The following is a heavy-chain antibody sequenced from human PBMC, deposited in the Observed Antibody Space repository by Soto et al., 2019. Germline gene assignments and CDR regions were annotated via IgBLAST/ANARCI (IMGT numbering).Heavy chain of an antibody. Sequence: GGSLRLSCAASGFTFSSYAMSWVRQAPGKGLEWVSAISGSGGSTYYADSVKGRFTISRDNSKNTLYLQMNSLRAEDTAVYYCAKDQDSSGYADAFDNWGQGTMVTVSS. D-gene: IGHD3-22*01. CDR2: ISGSGGST. CDR3: AKDQDSSGYADAFDN. CDR1: GFTFSSYA. V-gene: IGHV3-23*01. J-gene: IGHJ3*02.